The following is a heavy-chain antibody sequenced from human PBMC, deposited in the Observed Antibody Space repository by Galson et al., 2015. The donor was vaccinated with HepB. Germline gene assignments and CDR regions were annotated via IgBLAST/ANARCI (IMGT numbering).Heavy chain of an antibody. CDR3: GKDRFGNYLDLADF. CDR1: GFTFSNYA. CDR2: IMSGSGTST. D-gene: IGHD3-10*01. Sequence: SLRLSCAASGFTFSNYAMGWVRQAPGKGLEWVSSIMSGSGTSTYYADSVKGRFTISRDNSKNTVYLQMNSLRAEDTAIYYCGKDRFGNYLDLADFWGQGTLVTVSS. J-gene: IGHJ4*02. V-gene: IGHV3-23*01.